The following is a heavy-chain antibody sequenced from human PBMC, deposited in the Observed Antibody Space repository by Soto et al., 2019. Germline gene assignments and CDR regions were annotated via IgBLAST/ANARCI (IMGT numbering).Heavy chain of an antibody. CDR3: ARAGEQPRILYYYYYGMDV. CDR1: GFTFSSYG. Sequence: LRHSCAASGFTFSSYGMHWVRQAPGKGLEWVAVIWYDGSNKYYADSVKGRFTISRDNSKNTLYLQMNSLRAEDTAVYYCARAGEQPRILYYYYYGMDVWGQGTTVTVSS. V-gene: IGHV3-33*01. J-gene: IGHJ6*02. CDR2: IWYDGSNK. D-gene: IGHD7-27*01.